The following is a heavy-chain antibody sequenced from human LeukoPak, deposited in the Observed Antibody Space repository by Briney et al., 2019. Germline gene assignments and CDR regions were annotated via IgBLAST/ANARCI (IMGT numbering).Heavy chain of an antibody. CDR3: ARTQWLPPNWFGP. Sequence: SETLFLTCTVSGGSISSYYWSWIRQPPGKGLEWIGCIYYSGSTNYNPSLKSRVTISVDTSKNQFSLKLSSVTAADTAVYYCARTQWLPPNWFGPWGQGTLVTVSS. V-gene: IGHV4-59*01. D-gene: IGHD5-12*01. CDR1: GGSISSYY. J-gene: IGHJ5*02. CDR2: IYYSGST.